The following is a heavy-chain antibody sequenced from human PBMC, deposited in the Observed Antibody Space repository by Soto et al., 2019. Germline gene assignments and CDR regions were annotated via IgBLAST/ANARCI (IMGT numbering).Heavy chain of an antibody. J-gene: IGHJ4*02. V-gene: IGHV1-58*02. CDR3: ARGTQGGYCSGGSCYSENDS. D-gene: IGHD2-15*01. CDR1: GYTFTSYF. CDR2: IVVGSGNT. Sequence: GASVKVSCKASGYTFTSYFMHWVRQAPGQGLEWMGWIVVGSGNTNYAQKFQERVTMTRDTSTSTAYMELSSLRSEDTAVYYCARGTQGGYCSGGSCYSENDSWGQGALVTVSS.